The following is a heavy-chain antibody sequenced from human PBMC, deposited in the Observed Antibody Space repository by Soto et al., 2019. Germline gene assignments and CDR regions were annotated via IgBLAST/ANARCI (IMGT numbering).Heavy chain of an antibody. J-gene: IGHJ4*02. Sequence: GASVKVSCKASGYTFTSYAMHWVRQAPGQRLERMGWINAGNGNTKYSQKFQGRVTITRDTSASTAYMELSSLRSEDTAVYYCARDTTYGGNSAHQYWGQGTLVTVSS. V-gene: IGHV1-3*01. CDR3: ARDTTYGGNSAHQY. CDR2: INAGNGNT. D-gene: IGHD4-17*01. CDR1: GYTFTSYA.